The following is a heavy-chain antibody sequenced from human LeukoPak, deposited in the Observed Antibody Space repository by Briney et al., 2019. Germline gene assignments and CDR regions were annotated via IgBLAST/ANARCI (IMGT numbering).Heavy chain of an antibody. D-gene: IGHD6-13*01. CDR3: ARMQQPTGPIYG. Sequence: GASVKVSCKASGGTFSSSAISWVRQAPGQGLEWMGGIIPIFGTANYAQKFQGRVTITTDESTSTAYMELSSLRSEDTAVYYCARMQQPTGPIYGWGQGSLVTVSA. V-gene: IGHV1-69*05. CDR1: GGTFSSSA. CDR2: IIPIFGTA. J-gene: IGHJ4*02.